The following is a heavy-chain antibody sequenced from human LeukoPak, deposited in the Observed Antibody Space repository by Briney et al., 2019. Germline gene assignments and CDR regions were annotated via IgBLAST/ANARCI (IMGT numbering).Heavy chain of an antibody. CDR2: IYHSGST. V-gene: IGHV4-30-2*01. Sequence: SQTLSLTCTVSGGSINSGGYYWSWIRQPPGKGLEWIGYIYHSGSTYYNPSLKSRVTISVDRSKNQFSLKLISVTAADTAVYYCARDRGMGYYFDYWGQGTLVTVSS. CDR3: ARDRGMGYYFDY. J-gene: IGHJ4*02. CDR1: GGSINSGGYY. D-gene: IGHD1-26*01.